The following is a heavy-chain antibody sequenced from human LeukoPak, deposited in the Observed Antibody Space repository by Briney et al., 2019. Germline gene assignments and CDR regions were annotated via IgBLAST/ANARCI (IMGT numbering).Heavy chain of an antibody. J-gene: IGHJ5*02. Sequence: ASVKVSCKASGYTFTSYAMHWVRQAPGQRLEWMGWINAGNGNTKYSQEFQGRVTITGDTSASTAYMELSSLRSEDMAVYYCARGKVVPQSNGWFDPWGQGTLVTVSS. CDR2: INAGNGNT. D-gene: IGHD2-2*01. CDR3: ARGKVVPQSNGWFDP. CDR1: GYTFTSYA. V-gene: IGHV1-3*03.